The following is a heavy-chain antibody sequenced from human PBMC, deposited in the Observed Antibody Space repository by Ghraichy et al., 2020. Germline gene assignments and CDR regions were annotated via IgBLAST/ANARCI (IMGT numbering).Heavy chain of an antibody. V-gene: IGHV3-48*03. CDR3: ASARGGVLDY. J-gene: IGHJ4*02. Sequence: GGSLRLSCAASGFTLSSYEMNWVRQAPGKGLEWVSYISSSGSTIYYADSVKGRFTTSRDNAKNSLYLQMSSLRAEDTAVYYCASARGGVLDYWGQGTLVTVSS. CDR1: GFTLSSYE. CDR2: ISSSGSTI. D-gene: IGHD2-15*01.